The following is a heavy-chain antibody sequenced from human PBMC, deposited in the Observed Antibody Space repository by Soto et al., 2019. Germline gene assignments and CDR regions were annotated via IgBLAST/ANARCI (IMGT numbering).Heavy chain of an antibody. CDR1: GFNFISYG. D-gene: IGHD2-21*02. V-gene: IGHV3-33*05. CDR2: ISFDESYQ. J-gene: IGHJ4*02. CDR3: ATELPLGDCRFDH. Sequence: PGGSMRVSSTAAGFNFISYGMHWVRQKTGKGLEWVAVISFDESYQHYIDSVKGRFAISRDNSKNTLYLQMNSLTADDTAIYYCATELPLGDCRFDHWGQGTVVTVTS.